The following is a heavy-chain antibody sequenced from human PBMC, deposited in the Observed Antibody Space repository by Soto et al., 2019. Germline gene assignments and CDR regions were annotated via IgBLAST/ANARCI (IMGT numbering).Heavy chain of an antibody. CDR1: GFTFSNYD. CDR2: ISYDGSNK. CDR3: AKDPTATDFAGYFDY. D-gene: IGHD2-15*01. V-gene: IGHV3-30*18. Sequence: HPGGSLRLSCAASGFTFSNYDIHWVRQAPGKGLEWVSVISYDGSNKFYADSVKGRFTISRDNSKSTLFLQMNSLRGEDTAVYYCAKDPTATDFAGYFDYWGQGTLVTVSS. J-gene: IGHJ4*02.